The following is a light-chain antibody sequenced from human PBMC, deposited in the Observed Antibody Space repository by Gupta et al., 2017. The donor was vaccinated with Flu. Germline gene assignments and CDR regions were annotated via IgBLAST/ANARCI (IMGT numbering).Light chain of an antibody. CDR3: QQSDSIPWT. CDR1: QSLNNY. V-gene: IGKV1-39*01. J-gene: IGKJ1*01. Sequence: PSSLSASVGDRVTITCRASQSLNNYLNWYQQKPGKAPRILIFGASSLQSGVPSRFSGSGSGTDFTLTISRLQPEDFATYYCQQSDSIPWTFGQGTKVEIK. CDR2: GAS.